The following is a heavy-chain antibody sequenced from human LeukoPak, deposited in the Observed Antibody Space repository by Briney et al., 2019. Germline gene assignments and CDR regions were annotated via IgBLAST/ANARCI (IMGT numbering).Heavy chain of an antibody. D-gene: IGHD3-3*01. J-gene: IGHJ4*02. CDR2: ISGSGGST. V-gene: IGHV3-23*01. CDR1: GFTFSSYA. Sequence: GGSLRLSCAASGFTFSSYAMTWARQAPGKGLEWVSVISGSGGSTYYADSVKGRFTISRDNSKNTVYLQMNSLRAEDTAVYYCAKDQGDFWSAFDYWGQGTLVTVSS. CDR3: AKDQGDFWSAFDY.